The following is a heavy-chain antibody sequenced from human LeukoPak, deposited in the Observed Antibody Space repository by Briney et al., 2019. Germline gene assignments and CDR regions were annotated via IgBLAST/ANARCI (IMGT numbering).Heavy chain of an antibody. CDR2: INPSDGGT. V-gene: IGHV1-46*01. CDR1: GYTFTGYY. CDR3: ARERQGAMNGFDP. Sequence: GASVKVSCKTSGYTFTGYYVHWVRQAPGQGLEWMGIINPSDGGTSYAQNFRGRVSMTRDTSTSTVDMELSSLRSEDTAVYYCARERQGAMNGFDPWGQGTLVNVSS. D-gene: IGHD2-2*01. J-gene: IGHJ5*02.